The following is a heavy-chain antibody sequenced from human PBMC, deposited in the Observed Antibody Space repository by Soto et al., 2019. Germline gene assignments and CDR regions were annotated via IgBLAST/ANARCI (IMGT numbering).Heavy chain of an antibody. V-gene: IGHV4-61*08. CDR2: IYYSGGT. J-gene: IGHJ5*02. CDR1: GAAPSSGGYF. Sequence: SETLSLTCTVSGAAPSSGGYFYTWVRQPPGKGLEWLGYIYYSGGTNYNPSLKSRVTISLDKSKSQFSLRLISVTAADTAVYYCTREQSDDNYFDPWGQGTLVTVSS. D-gene: IGHD6-19*01. CDR3: TREQSDDNYFDP.